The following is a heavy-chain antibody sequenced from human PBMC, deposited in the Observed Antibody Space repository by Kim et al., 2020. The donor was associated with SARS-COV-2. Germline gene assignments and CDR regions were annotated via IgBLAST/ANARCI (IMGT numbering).Heavy chain of an antibody. CDR3: TLRRRSHTEGSDY. Sequence: GGSLRLSCAASGITFSDAWLSWVRQAPGKGLEWVGRIKSKADGGTADYAAPVEGRFIISRDDSRNTLYLQMNSRKSEDTAVYYCTLRRRSHTEGSDYWGQGYLLSLSS. CDR2: IKSKADGGTA. CDR1: GITFSDAW. V-gene: IGHV3-15*01. J-gene: IGHJ4*02. D-gene: IGHD3-16*01.